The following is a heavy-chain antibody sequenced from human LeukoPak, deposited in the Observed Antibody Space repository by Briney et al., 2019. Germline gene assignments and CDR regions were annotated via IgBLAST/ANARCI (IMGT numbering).Heavy chain of an antibody. Sequence: KPSETLSLTCAVYGGSFSGYYWSWIRQPPGKGLEWIGEINHSGSTNYNPSLKSRVTISVDTSKNQFSLKLSSVTAADTAVYYCARCRDGYNLVDYWGQGTLVTVSS. CDR1: GGSFSGYY. CDR2: INHSGST. CDR3: ARCRDGYNLVDY. V-gene: IGHV4-34*01. D-gene: IGHD5-24*01. J-gene: IGHJ4*02.